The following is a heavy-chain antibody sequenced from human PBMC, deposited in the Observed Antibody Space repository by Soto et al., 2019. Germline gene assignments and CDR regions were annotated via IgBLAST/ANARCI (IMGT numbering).Heavy chain of an antibody. CDR2: IKQDGSEK. J-gene: IGHJ6*02. CDR3: ARVQQPAAYYYYYYGMDV. CDR1: GFTFSSYW. Sequence: QPEGSLRLSCAASGFTFSSYWMSWVRQAPGKGLEWVANIKQDGSEKYYVDSVKGRFTISRDNAKNSLYLQMNSLRAEDTAVYYCARVQQPAAYYYYYYGMDVWGQGTTVTVSS. V-gene: IGHV3-7*03. D-gene: IGHD6-13*01.